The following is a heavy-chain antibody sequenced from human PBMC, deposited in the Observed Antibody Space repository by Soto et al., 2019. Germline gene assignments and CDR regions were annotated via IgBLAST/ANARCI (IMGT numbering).Heavy chain of an antibody. CDR1: GFTFSSYG. D-gene: IGHD3-10*01. Sequence: QVQLVESGGGVVQHGRSLRLSCAASGFTFSSYGMHWVRQAPGKGLEWVAVISYDGSKTYYADSVKGRFTISRDNSKNTLDLQMSSLRAEDTAVYYCAKPTMVRGDPPDNWGQGTLVTVSS. CDR2: ISYDGSKT. V-gene: IGHV3-30*18. J-gene: IGHJ4*02. CDR3: AKPTMVRGDPPDN.